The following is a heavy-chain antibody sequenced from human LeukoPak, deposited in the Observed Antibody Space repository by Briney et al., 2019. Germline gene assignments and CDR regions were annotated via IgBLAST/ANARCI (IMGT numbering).Heavy chain of an antibody. CDR1: GGSISSYY. D-gene: IGHD6-19*01. V-gene: IGHV4-59*08. CDR2: IYYSGST. CDR3: ARQRTGRQWLAPGYFDL. J-gene: IGHJ2*01. Sequence: SETLSLTCTVSGGSISSYYWSWIRQPPGKGLEWIGYIYYSGSTNYNPSLKSRVTISVDTSKNQFSLKLSSVTAADTAVYYCARQRTGRQWLAPGYFDLWGRGTLVTVSS.